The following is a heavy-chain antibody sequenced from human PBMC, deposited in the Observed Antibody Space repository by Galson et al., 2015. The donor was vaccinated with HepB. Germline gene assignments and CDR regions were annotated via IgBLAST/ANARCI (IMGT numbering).Heavy chain of an antibody. CDR2: ISYDGSNK. V-gene: IGHV3-30*18. J-gene: IGHJ1*01. Sequence: SLRLSCAASGFTFSSYGMHWVRQAPGKGLEWVAVISYDGSNKYYADSVKGRFTISRDNSKNTLYLQMNSLRAEDTAVYYCAKDPIVGATTFAEYFQHWGQGTLVTVSS. D-gene: IGHD1-26*01. CDR3: AKDPIVGATTFAEYFQH. CDR1: GFTFSSYG.